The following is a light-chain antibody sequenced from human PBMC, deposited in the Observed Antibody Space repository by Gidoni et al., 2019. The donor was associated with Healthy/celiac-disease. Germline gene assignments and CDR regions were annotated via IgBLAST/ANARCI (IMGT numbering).Light chain of an antibody. CDR2: AAS. CDR3: QKHNSARWA. CDR1: QGISNY. J-gene: IGKJ1*01. Sequence: DLQLTPSPSSLSASIGDRVTITCRASQGISNYLAWYQQKPGKVPKLLIYAASTLQSGVPSRFRGSGSGTDFTLTISSLQPEDVATYYCQKHNSARWAFGQGTKVDIK. V-gene: IGKV1-27*01.